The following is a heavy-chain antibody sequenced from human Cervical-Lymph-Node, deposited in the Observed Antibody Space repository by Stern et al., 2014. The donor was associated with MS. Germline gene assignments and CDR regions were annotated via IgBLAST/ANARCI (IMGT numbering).Heavy chain of an antibody. CDR1: GFSLSTSGMC. CDR3: AQIRRDYYDSSGYYPSDAFDI. Sequence: QITLKESGPALVKPTQTLTLTCTFSGFSLSTSGMCVSWIRQPPGKALEWLALIDWDDDKYYSTSLKTRLTISKDTSKNQVVLTMTNMDPVDTATYYCAQIRRDYYDSSGYYPSDAFDIWGQGTMVTVSS. J-gene: IGHJ3*02. V-gene: IGHV2-70*01. CDR2: IDWDDDK. D-gene: IGHD3-22*01.